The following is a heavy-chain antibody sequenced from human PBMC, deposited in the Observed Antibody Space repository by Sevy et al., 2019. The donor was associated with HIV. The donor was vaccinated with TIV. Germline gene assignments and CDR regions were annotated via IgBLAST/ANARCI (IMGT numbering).Heavy chain of an antibody. CDR2: ISGSGGGK. CDR3: PKEFYRGSYLED. D-gene: IGHD3-10*01. J-gene: IGHJ4*02. CDR1: GFTFSSFA. V-gene: IGHV3-23*01. Sequence: GGSLRLSCAASGFTFSSFAISWVRQAPGKGLEWVSDISGSGGGKKYADSVKGRFTVSRDNAQNTVFLQMNNLRGEDTGLYYCPKEFYRGSYLEDWGQGTLVTVSS.